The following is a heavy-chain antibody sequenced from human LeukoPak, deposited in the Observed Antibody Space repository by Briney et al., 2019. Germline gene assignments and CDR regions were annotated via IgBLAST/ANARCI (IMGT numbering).Heavy chain of an antibody. D-gene: IGHD6-13*01. CDR2: IIPIFGTA. Sequence: SVKVSRKASGGTFSSYAISWVRQAPGQGLEWMGGIIPIFGTANYAQKFQGKITITTDESTSTAYMELSSLRSEDTAVYYCASGSSSWYFRFDPWGQGTLVTVSS. CDR3: ASGSSSWYFRFDP. V-gene: IGHV1-69*05. CDR1: GGTFSSYA. J-gene: IGHJ5*02.